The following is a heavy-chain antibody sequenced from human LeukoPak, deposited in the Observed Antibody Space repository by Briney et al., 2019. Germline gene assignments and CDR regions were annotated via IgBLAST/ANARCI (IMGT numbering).Heavy chain of an antibody. CDR1: GGSISSYY. D-gene: IGHD3-10*01. CDR2: IYNTGST. Sequence: SSETLSLTCTVSGGSISSYYWGWIRQPPGKGLEWIGSIYNTGSTYYNSSLKSRVTISVDTSKNQFSLKLSSVTAADTAVYYCARLYRNMVRGLINPYFDYWGQGTLVTVSS. J-gene: IGHJ4*02. V-gene: IGHV4-39*01. CDR3: ARLYRNMVRGLINPYFDY.